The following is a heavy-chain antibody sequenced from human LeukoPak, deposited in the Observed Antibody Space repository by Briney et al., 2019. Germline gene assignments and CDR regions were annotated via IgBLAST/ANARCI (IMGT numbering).Heavy chain of an antibody. J-gene: IGHJ3*02. CDR2: INHSGST. CDR1: GGSFSGYY. D-gene: IGHD1-1*01. V-gene: IGHV4-34*01. CDR3: ARDHGTLDAFDI. Sequence: SETLSLTCAVYGGSFSGYYWSWIRQPPGKGLEWIGEINHSGSTNYNPSLKSRVTISVDTSKNQFSLKLSSVTAADTAVYYCARDHGTLDAFDIWGQGTMVTVSS.